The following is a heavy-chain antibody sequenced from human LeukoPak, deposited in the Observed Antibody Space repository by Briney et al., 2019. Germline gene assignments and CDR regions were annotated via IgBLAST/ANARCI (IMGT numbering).Heavy chain of an antibody. CDR3: ARDPRPSSSSTSCFDP. Sequence: ALVKVSCKASGYTFIGYYIHWVRQAPGQGLEWMGRINPNSGGTNYAQKFQGRVTMTRDTSISTAYMELSRLRSDDTAVYYCARDPRPSSSSTSCFDPWGQGTLVTVSS. CDR1: GYTFIGYY. CDR2: INPNSGGT. J-gene: IGHJ5*02. V-gene: IGHV1-2*06. D-gene: IGHD2-2*01.